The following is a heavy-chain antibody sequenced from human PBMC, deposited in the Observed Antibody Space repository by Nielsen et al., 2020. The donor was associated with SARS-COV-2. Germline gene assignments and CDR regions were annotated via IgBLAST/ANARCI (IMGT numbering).Heavy chain of an antibody. Sequence: SETLSPTCPVSGGSISSGGYSWSWIRQPPGKGLEWIGYIYHSGRTYYNPSLKSRVTISVDRSKNQFSLKLSSVTAADTAVYYCARGGRIMFGGADDAFDIWGQGTMVTVSS. D-gene: IGHD3-16*01. CDR1: GGSISSGGYS. V-gene: IGHV4-30-2*01. J-gene: IGHJ3*02. CDR3: ARGGRIMFGGADDAFDI. CDR2: IYHSGRT.